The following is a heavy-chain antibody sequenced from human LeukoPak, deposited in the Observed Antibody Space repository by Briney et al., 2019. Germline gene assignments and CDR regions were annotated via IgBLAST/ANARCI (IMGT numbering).Heavy chain of an antibody. CDR2: IYYSGST. J-gene: IGHJ4*02. V-gene: IGHV4-59*01. D-gene: IGHD2-15*01. CDR1: GGSISSYY. Sequence: SSETLSLTCTVSGGSISSYYWSWIRQPPGKGLEWIGYIYYSGSTNYNPSLKSRVTISVDTSKNQSSLKLSSVTAADTAVYYCARASRYCSGGSCSGTRVDYWGQGTLVTVSS. CDR3: ARASRYCSGGSCSGTRVDY.